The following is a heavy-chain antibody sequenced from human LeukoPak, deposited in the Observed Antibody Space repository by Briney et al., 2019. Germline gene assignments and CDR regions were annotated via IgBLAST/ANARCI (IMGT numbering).Heavy chain of an antibody. Sequence: GGSLRLSCAASGFTFDDYAMHWVRQAPGKGLEWVSGISRNSGSIGYADSVKGRFTISRDNAKNSLYLQMNSLRAEDTALYYCAKDIESEGFGELLGPVDYWGQGTLVTVSS. V-gene: IGHV3-9*01. CDR1: GFTFDDYA. CDR3: AKDIESEGFGELLGPVDY. J-gene: IGHJ4*02. CDR2: ISRNSGSI. D-gene: IGHD3-10*01.